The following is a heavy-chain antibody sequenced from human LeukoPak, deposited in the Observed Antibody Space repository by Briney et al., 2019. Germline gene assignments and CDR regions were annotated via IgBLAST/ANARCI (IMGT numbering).Heavy chain of an antibody. J-gene: IGHJ4*02. CDR3: ARYGSYGIDY. D-gene: IGHD1-26*01. Sequence: SETLSLTCAVYGGSFGGYYWSWIRQPPGKGLEWIGEINHSGSTNYNPSLKSRVTISVDTSKNQFSLKLSSVTAADTAVYYCARYGSYGIDYWGQGTLVTVSS. CDR2: INHSGST. V-gene: IGHV4-34*01. CDR1: GGSFGGYY.